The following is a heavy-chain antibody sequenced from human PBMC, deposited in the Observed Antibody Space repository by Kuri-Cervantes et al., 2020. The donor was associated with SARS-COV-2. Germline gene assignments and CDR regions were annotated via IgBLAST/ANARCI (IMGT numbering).Heavy chain of an antibody. Sequence: ASVKVSCKASGYTFTSYGISWVRQAPGQGLEWMGWISAYNGNTNYAQKFQGRVTMTEDTSTDTAYMELSSPRSEDTAVYYCATEGYDILTGYYRGWFDPWGQGTRVTCAS. J-gene: IGHJ5*02. CDR3: ATEGYDILTGYYRGWFDP. D-gene: IGHD3-9*01. V-gene: IGHV1-18*01. CDR1: GYTFTSYG. CDR2: ISAYNGNT.